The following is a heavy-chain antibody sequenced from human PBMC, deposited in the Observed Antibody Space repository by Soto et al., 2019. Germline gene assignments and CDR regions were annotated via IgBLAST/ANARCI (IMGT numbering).Heavy chain of an antibody. Sequence: QVQLQESGPGLVRPSGTVSLTCAVSGLSISSDNWWSWVRQPPGKGLEWIGEIHHNGSTNYNPSLKSRVTMSVVPSKDLFSLTLNSVTAADTAFYYCARDQGSHPGDWGQGTLVSVSS. CDR2: IHHNGST. V-gene: IGHV4-4*02. D-gene: IGHD6-13*01. J-gene: IGHJ4*02. CDR1: GLSISSDNW. CDR3: ARDQGSHPGD.